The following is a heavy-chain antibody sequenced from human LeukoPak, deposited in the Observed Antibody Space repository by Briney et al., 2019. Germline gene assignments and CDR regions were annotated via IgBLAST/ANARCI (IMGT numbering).Heavy chain of an antibody. CDR1: GGSISSGSYC. CDR3: ARCDRSGNYRHWYFDL. V-gene: IGHV4-61*02. D-gene: IGHD3-22*01. J-gene: IGHJ2*01. Sequence: SETLSLTCTVSGGSISSGSYCWSWIRQPAGKGLEWIGRIYTSGSTNYNPSLKSRVTISVDTSKNQCSLKLSPVTAADTEVYYGARCDRSGNYRHWYFDLWGRGTLVTVSS. CDR2: IYTSGST.